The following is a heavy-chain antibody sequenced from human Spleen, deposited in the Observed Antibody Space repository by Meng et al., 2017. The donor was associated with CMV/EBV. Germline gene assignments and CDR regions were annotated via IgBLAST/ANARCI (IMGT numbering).Heavy chain of an antibody. V-gene: IGHV3-48*03. Sequence: GESLKISCAASGFTFSSYEMNWVRQAPGKGLEWVSYISSSGSTIYYADSVKGRFTISRDNAKNSLYLQMNSLRAEDTAVYYCARDCSSSTSCYLYYYYGMDVWGQGTTVTVSS. D-gene: IGHD2-2*01. CDR3: ARDCSSSTSCYLYYYYGMDV. CDR2: ISSSGSTI. J-gene: IGHJ6*02. CDR1: GFTFSSYE.